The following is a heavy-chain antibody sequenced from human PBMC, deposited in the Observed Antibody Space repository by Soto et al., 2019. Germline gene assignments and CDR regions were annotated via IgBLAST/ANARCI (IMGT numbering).Heavy chain of an antibody. D-gene: IGHD1-7*01. CDR2: VRSKADGGTT. CDR1: RFTFANAL. J-gene: IGHJ4*02. CDR3: RRDWDYPVL. V-gene: IGHV3-15*01. Sequence: GGSLRLSCAASRFTFANALMSWVRQAPGKGLEWVGRVRSKADGGTTDYAAPVKGRFTISRDDSENTLYLQMNSLKIDDTAVYYCRRDWDYPVLWGQGTLVTVSS.